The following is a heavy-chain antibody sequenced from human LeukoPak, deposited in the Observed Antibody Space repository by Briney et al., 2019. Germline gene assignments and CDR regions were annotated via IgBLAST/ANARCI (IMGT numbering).Heavy chain of an antibody. CDR2: ISSSSDAI. D-gene: IGHD1-14*01. CDR1: GFTFSSYS. V-gene: IGHV3-48*01. J-gene: IGHJ4*02. CDR3: ARDPPRRYDY. Sequence: SGGSPRLSCAASGFTFSSYSMNWVRQAPGKGLEWVSYISSSSDAIYYADSAKGRFTISRDNAKNSLYLQMNSLRAEDTAVYYCARDPPRRYDYWGQGTLVTVSS.